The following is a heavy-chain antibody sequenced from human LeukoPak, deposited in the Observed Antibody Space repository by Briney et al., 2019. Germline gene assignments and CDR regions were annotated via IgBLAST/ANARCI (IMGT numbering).Heavy chain of an antibody. J-gene: IGHJ5*02. CDR3: AGGLDEVGNWFDP. V-gene: IGHV4-30-2*01. CDR2: IYHSGST. D-gene: IGHD1-26*01. Sequence: PSETLTLTCAVSGGSISSGGYSWSWIRQPPGKGLEWIGYIYHSGSTYYNPSLKSRVTISVDRSKTQFSLKLSSVTAADTAVYYCAGGLDEVGNWFDPWGQGTLVTVSS. CDR1: GGSISSGGYS.